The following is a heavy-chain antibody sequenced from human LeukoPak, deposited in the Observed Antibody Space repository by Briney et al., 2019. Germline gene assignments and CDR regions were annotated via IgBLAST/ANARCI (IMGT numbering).Heavy chain of an antibody. CDR2: IIPILGIA. V-gene: IGHV1-69*04. D-gene: IGHD2-2*01. J-gene: IGHJ6*02. Sequence: ASVKVSCKASGGTFSSYAISWVRQAPGHGLEWMGRIIPILGIANYAQKFQGRVTITADKSTSTAYMELSSLRSEDTAVYYCARAAAGYCSSTSCSYGMDVWGQGTTVTVSS. CDR1: GGTFSSYA. CDR3: ARAAAGYCSSTSCSYGMDV.